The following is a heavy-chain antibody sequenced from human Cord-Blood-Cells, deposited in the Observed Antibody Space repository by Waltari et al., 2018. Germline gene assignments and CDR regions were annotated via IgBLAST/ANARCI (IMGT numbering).Heavy chain of an antibody. CDR3: AKDASYSGYDYYIDY. V-gene: IGHV3-9*01. CDR2: ISWNSGSI. J-gene: IGHJ4*02. CDR1: GFTFDDYA. D-gene: IGHD5-12*01. Sequence: EVQLVESGGGLVQPGRSLRLSCAASGFTFDDYAMHWVRQAPGKGLEWVSGISWNSGSIGYADSVKGRFTFSRDNAKTSLYLRMNSLRAEDTALYYCAKDASYSGYDYYIDYWGQGTLVTVSS.